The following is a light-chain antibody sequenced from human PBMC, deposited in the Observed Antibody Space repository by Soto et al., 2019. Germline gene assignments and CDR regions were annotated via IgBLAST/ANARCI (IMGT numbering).Light chain of an antibody. V-gene: IGKV1-39*01. Sequence: DIQMTQSPSSLSASVGDRVTITCRASQSISSYLNWYQQKPGKAPKRLIYAASSLQSGVPSRFSGSGSGTDFTLTISSLQPEEFATYYCQQSYSTPLTVGGGTKVDIK. J-gene: IGKJ4*01. CDR1: QSISSY. CDR2: AAS. CDR3: QQSYSTPLT.